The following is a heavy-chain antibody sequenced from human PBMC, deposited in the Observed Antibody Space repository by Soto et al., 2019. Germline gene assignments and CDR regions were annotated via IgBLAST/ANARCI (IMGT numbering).Heavy chain of an antibody. CDR3: AKGQPYYDFWSGYSRPLTMDV. Sequence: GGSLRLSCAASGFTFSSYAMSWVRQAPGKGLEWVSAISGSGGSTYYADSVKGRFTISRDNSKNTLYLQMNSLRAEDTAVYYCAKGQPYYDFWSGYSRPLTMDVWGKGTTVTVSS. CDR2: ISGSGGST. J-gene: IGHJ6*04. CDR1: GFTFSSYA. V-gene: IGHV3-23*01. D-gene: IGHD3-3*01.